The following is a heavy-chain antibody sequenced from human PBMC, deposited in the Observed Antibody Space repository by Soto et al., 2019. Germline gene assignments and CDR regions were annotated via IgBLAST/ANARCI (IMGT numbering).Heavy chain of an antibody. V-gene: IGHV3-30*18. D-gene: IGHD6-19*01. J-gene: IGHJ4*02. CDR3: AKDLLHQWLVPGPLDY. CDR1: GFTFSSYG. Sequence: GGSLRLSCAASGFTFSSYGMHWVRQAPGKGLEWVAVISYDGSNKYYADSVKGRFTISRDNSKNTLYLQMNSLRAEDTAVYYCAKDLLHQWLVPGPLDYWGQGTLVTVSS. CDR2: ISYDGSNK.